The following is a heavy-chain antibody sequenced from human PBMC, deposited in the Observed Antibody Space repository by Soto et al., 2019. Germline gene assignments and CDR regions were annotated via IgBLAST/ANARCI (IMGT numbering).Heavy chain of an antibody. CDR3: ARVTAGSGSYQIDL. V-gene: IGHV3-21*02. CDR1: GFPFSSFS. Sequence: KLVESGGGLVKPGGSLRLSCVASGFPFSSFSLNWIRQAPGKGLEWVSSIGRVSTYIYYADSVRGRFTVSRDNAKNSVYLQMNGLTAEDSGIYYCARVTAGSGSYQIDLWGQGTLVTVSS. D-gene: IGHD3-10*01. CDR2: IGRVSTYI. J-gene: IGHJ4*02.